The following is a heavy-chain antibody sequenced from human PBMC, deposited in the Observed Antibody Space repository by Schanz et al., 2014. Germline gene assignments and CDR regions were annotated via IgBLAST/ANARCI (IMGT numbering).Heavy chain of an antibody. D-gene: IGHD5-18*01. CDR2: ISYDGSNK. CDR3: ARRSVSPSGNSYGYVVAWFDP. J-gene: IGHJ5*02. V-gene: IGHV3-30*04. Sequence: QVQLVESGGGVVQPGRSLRLSCAASGFTFSSYAMHWVRQAPGKGLEWVAVISYDGSNKYYADSVKGRFTISRDNSKNTLYLQMNSLRAEDTAVYYCARRSVSPSGNSYGYVVAWFDPWGQGTLVTVSS. CDR1: GFTFSSYA.